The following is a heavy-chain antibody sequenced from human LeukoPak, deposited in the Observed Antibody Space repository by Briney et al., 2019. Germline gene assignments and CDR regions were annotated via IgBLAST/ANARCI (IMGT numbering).Heavy chain of an antibody. V-gene: IGHV4-34*01. CDR3: ARADYYDSSGPGGY. D-gene: IGHD3-22*01. J-gene: IGHJ4*02. CDR1: GGSFSGYY. Sequence: PSETLSLTCAVYGGSFSGYYWTWIRQPPGKGLEWIGEINHSGSTNYNPSLKSRVTISVDTSKNQFSLKLSSVTAADTAVYYCARADYYDSSGPGGYWGQGTLVTVSS. CDR2: INHSGST.